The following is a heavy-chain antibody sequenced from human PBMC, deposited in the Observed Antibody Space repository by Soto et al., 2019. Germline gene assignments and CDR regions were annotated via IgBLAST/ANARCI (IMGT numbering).Heavy chain of an antibody. CDR2: IKEDGSDK. D-gene: IGHD1-26*01. Sequence: AWSLSLSCVVSGLSFSKYWMSWVRQVPGKGLEWVANIKEDGSDKYYVDSVKGRFTVSRDNAKTPLYLQRTSLRADATAVYYCARHPVRSESYQNYNWGQGTMVTVSS. J-gene: IGHJ4*02. V-gene: IGHV3-7*01. CDR1: GLSFSKYW. CDR3: ARHPVRSESYQNYN.